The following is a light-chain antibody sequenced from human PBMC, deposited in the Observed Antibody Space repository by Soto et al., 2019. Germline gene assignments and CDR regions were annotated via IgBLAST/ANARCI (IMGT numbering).Light chain of an antibody. J-gene: IGLJ2*01. CDR3: QSYDSSLSAWV. V-gene: IGLV1-40*01. CDR1: SSNIGAGYD. CDR2: DNN. Sequence: QAVVTQPPSVSGAPGQRVTISCTGSSSNIGAGYDVHWYQQLPETAPKLLIYDNNNRPSGVPDRFSGSKSGTSASLAITGLQAEDEADYYCQSYDSSLSAWVFGGGTKVTVL.